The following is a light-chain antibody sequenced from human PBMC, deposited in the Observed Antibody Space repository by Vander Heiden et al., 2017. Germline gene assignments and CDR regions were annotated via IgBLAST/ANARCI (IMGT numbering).Light chain of an antibody. CDR3: QQYGNAPFT. Sequence: EIVLTQSAGTLSLSPGERATLSCRASQSVNSNYLAWFQQKPGQAPRLLIYGASSRATGIPDSYSGSGSATDFTLTISRLEPEDLAVYFCQQYGNAPFTFGHGTKVDIK. V-gene: IGKV3-20*01. CDR2: GAS. J-gene: IGKJ3*01. CDR1: QSVNSNY.